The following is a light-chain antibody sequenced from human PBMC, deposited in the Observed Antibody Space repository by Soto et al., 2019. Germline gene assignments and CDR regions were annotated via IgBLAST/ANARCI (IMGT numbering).Light chain of an antibody. CDR2: EVS. CDR1: SSGVGNYNY. J-gene: IGLJ2*01. V-gene: IGLV2-14*01. CDR3: NSYTSSTTLV. Sequence: SVLTQPASVSGSPGQSITISCTGTSSGVGNYNYVSWYQHHPGKAPKLMIYEVSNRPSGVSNRFSGSKSGNTASLTISGLQAEDEADYYCNSYTSSTTLVFGGGTKLTVL.